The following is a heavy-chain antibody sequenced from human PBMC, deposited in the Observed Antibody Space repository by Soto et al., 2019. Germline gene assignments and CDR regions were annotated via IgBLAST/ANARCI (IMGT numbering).Heavy chain of an antibody. CDR2: IYHSGST. CDR3: ARMYGYSSSWFDY. D-gene: IGHD6-13*01. V-gene: IGHV4-30-2*02. J-gene: IGHJ4*02. CDR1: GDSISSGGYS. Sequence: PSETLSLTCAVSGDSISSGGYSWSWIRQPPGKGLEWIGYIYHSGSTYYNPSLKSRVTISKDTSKNQVVLTMTNMDPVDTATYYCARMYGYSSSWFDYWGQGTLVTVSS.